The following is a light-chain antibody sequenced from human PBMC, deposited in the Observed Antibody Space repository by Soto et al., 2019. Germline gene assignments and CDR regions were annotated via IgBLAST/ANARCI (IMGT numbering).Light chain of an antibody. Sequence: EVVMTQSPATLSVSPGERATLSCRASQSIDNHLAWYQQRPGQAPRLLIYGASTRATGIPARFSGSGSGTDFSLIIGRLEPEDFAVYICQQYGASLWTFGQGTKVDIK. CDR1: QSIDNH. CDR2: GAS. V-gene: IGKV3-15*01. J-gene: IGKJ1*01. CDR3: QQYGASLWT.